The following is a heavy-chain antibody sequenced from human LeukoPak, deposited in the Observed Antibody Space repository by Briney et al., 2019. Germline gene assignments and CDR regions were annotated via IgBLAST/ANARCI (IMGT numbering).Heavy chain of an antibody. CDR2: IIPIFGTA. J-gene: IGHJ4*02. V-gene: IGHV1-69*13. CDR3: ASLVAVVCGWYYFDY. D-gene: IGHD6-19*01. Sequence: SVKVSCKASGGTFSSYAISWVRQAPGQGLEWMRGIIPIFGTANYAQKFQGRVTITADESTSTAYMELSSLRSEDTAVYYCASLVAVVCGWYYFDYWGQGSLVTVSS. CDR1: GGTFSSYA.